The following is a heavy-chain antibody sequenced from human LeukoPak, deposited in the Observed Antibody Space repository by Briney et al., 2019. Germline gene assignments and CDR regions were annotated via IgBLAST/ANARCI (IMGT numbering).Heavy chain of an antibody. D-gene: IGHD4-17*01. CDR3: AKADGTTVTTRPLYYFDY. CDR1: GFTFDDYA. J-gene: IGHJ4*02. CDR2: ISWNSGSI. V-gene: IGHV3-9*01. Sequence: GGSLRLSCAASGFTFDDYAMHWVRQAPGKGLEWVSGISWNSGSIGYADSVKGRFTISRDNAKNSLYLQMNSLRAEDTALYYRAKADGTTVTTRPLYYFDYWGQGTLVTVSS.